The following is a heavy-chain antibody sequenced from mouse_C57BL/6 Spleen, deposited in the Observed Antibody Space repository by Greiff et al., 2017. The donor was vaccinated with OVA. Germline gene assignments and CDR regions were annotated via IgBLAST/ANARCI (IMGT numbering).Heavy chain of an antibody. Sequence: EVQLQESGPELVKPGASVKIPCKASGYTFTDYNMDWVKQSHGKSLEWIGDINPNNGGTIYNQKFKGKATLTVDKSSSTAYMELRSLTSEDTAVYYCARRGYYSNYLLFYAMDYWGQGTSVTVSS. J-gene: IGHJ4*01. CDR2: INPNNGGT. V-gene: IGHV1-18*01. CDR3: ARRGYYSNYLLFYAMDY. CDR1: GYTFTDYN. D-gene: IGHD2-5*01.